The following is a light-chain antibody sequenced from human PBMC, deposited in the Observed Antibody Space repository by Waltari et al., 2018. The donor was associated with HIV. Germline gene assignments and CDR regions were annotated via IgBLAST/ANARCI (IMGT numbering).Light chain of an antibody. J-gene: IGLJ2*01. CDR2: LNSDGSH. CDR3: QTWATGSVV. Sequence: QLVLTQSSSASASLGATVKLTCTLSSGHSSYAIDWHQQQPEKGPRYLMKLNSDGSHTKGDGIPDRFSGSSSGAERYLTISSLQSEDEADYYCQTWATGSVVFGGGTKLTVL. CDR1: SGHSSYA. V-gene: IGLV4-69*01.